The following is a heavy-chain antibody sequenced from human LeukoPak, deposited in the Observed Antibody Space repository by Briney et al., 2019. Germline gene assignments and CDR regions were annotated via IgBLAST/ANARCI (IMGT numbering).Heavy chain of an antibody. CDR3: ARGHIVGYGFDI. V-gene: IGHV3-30-3*01. CDR1: GFTFSSYA. D-gene: IGHD2-15*01. Sequence: PGGSLRLSCAASGFTFSSYAMHWVRQAPGKGLEWVAVISYDGSNKYYADSVKGRFTISRDNSKNTLYLQMNSLRAEDTAVYFCARGHIVGYGFDIWGQGTLVTVSS. J-gene: IGHJ3*02. CDR2: ISYDGSNK.